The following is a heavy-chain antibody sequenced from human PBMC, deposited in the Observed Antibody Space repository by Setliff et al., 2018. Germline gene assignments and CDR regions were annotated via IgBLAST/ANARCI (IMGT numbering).Heavy chain of an antibody. CDR2: IWFDGSNK. CDR1: GFTFSTYG. J-gene: IGHJ3*02. D-gene: IGHD5-12*01. V-gene: IGHV3-30*02. Sequence: LRLSCAASGFTFSTYGMHWVRQGPGKGLEWVAFIWFDGSNKYYVDSVKGRFTVSRDNSKDTLYLQMNSLRIEDSAVYYCARESIERLRFWGSGETPDSDVFDMWGQGTMVTVSS. CDR3: ARESIERLRFWGSGETPDSDVFDM.